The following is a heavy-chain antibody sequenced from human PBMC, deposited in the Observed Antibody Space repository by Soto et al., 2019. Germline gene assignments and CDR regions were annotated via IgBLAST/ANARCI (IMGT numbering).Heavy chain of an antibody. CDR1: GGSISSYY. CDR3: ARSGYRLYYYYGMDV. D-gene: IGHD5-12*01. Sequence: PSETLSLTCTVSGGSISSYYWSWIRQPPGKGLEWIGYIYYSGSTNYNPSLKSRVTISVDTSKNQFSLKLSSVTAADTAVYYCARSGYRLYYYYGMDVWGQGTTVTVSS. J-gene: IGHJ6*02. V-gene: IGHV4-59*01. CDR2: IYYSGST.